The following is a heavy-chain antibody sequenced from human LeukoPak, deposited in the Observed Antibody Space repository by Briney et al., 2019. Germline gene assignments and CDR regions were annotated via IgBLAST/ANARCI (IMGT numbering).Heavy chain of an antibody. Sequence: GGSLRLSCAASGFTFSDYYMSWIRQAPGKGLEWVSYISSSGSTIYYADSVRGRFTISRDNAKNSLYLQMNSLRAEDTAVYYCARVGYSSSWYAPDFDYWGQGTLVTVSS. V-gene: IGHV3-11*04. D-gene: IGHD6-13*01. CDR1: GFTFSDYY. J-gene: IGHJ4*02. CDR3: ARVGYSSSWYAPDFDY. CDR2: ISSSGSTI.